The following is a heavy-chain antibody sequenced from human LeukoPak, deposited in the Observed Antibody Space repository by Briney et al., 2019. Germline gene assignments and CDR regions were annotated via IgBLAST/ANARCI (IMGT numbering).Heavy chain of an antibody. Sequence: GESLKISCKGSGYSLTSYWIGWVRQMPGKGLGWMGIIYPGDSDTRYSPPFQGQVTISADKSISTAYLQWSSLKASDTAMYYCARRTGSSGWYVLDYWGQGTLVTVSS. CDR3: ARRTGSSGWYVLDY. D-gene: IGHD6-19*01. CDR1: GYSLTSYW. J-gene: IGHJ4*02. CDR2: IYPGDSDT. V-gene: IGHV5-51*01.